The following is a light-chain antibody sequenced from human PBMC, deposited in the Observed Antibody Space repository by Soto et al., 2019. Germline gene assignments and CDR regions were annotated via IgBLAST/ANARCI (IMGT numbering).Light chain of an antibody. CDR1: QGINNE. CDR2: AAS. Sequence: AIQMTQSPSSLSASVGDRVTMTCRASQGINNELAWYQQKPGKAPKLLIYAASNLHSGVPSRFSGSGSGTDFALTISSLQPEDFATYFCLHDYSYPRTFGPGTKVE. J-gene: IGKJ1*01. CDR3: LHDYSYPRT. V-gene: IGKV1-6*01.